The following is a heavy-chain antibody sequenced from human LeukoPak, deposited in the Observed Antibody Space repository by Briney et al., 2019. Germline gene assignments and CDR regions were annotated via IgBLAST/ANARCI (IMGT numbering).Heavy chain of an antibody. V-gene: IGHV4-39*01. CDR2: IYYSKNT. J-gene: IGHJ4*02. Sequence: PSETLSLTCTVSGGSISSSSAYWGWIRQPPGKGLEWIGSIYYSKNTYYNPSLKSRVTISADTSKNQFSLTLGSVSATDTAVYYCVSPRGFSHSYFDYWGQGTLVTVSS. CDR1: GGSISSSSAY. CDR3: VSPRGFSHSYFDY. D-gene: IGHD5-18*01.